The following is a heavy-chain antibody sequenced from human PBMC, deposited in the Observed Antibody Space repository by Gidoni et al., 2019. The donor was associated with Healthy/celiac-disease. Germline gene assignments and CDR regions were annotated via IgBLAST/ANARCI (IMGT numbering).Heavy chain of an antibody. CDR2: ITSGSRYI. CDR3: ARDQHQDTAMEVYDYYGMDV. D-gene: IGHD5-18*01. CDR1: GFTFSSYS. Sequence: EVQLVESGGGLVKPGGSLRLSCAASGFTFSSYSMTWVRQAPGKGLEWFSSITSGSRYIYYADSMKGRFTISRDNAKNSLFLQMNGLGAEDTAVYYCARDQHQDTAMEVYDYYGMDVWGQGTTVTVSS. V-gene: IGHV3-21*01. J-gene: IGHJ6*02.